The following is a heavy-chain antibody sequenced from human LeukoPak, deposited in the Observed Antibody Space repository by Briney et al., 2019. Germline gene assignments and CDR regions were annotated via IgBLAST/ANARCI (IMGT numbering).Heavy chain of an antibody. J-gene: IGHJ3*02. CDR1: GFTFISYE. CDR2: IDSISTTI. D-gene: IGHD2-15*01. Sequence: GGSLRLSCAASGFTFISYEMNWVRQAPGKGLEWISYIDSISTTIYSADSVRGRFTISRDNAKNSVYLQMNSLRVEDTAIYYCARGAPLVAVTTGAFDIWGQGTTVTVSS. CDR3: ARGAPLVAVTTGAFDI. V-gene: IGHV3-48*03.